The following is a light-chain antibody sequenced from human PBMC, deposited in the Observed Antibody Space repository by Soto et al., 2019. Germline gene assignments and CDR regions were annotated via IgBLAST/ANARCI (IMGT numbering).Light chain of an antibody. J-gene: IGKJ4*01. CDR2: SAS. CDR1: QSVNYN. CDR3: QQYNNWPPLT. V-gene: IGKV3D-15*01. Sequence: EIVITRCPATRSVCPGEGATLSCKARQSVNYNLAWYQQKPGQAPRLLIYSASTRATGTPARFSGSGSGTEFTLTISRLQSEDFAVYYCQQYNNWPPLTFGGGTKVDIK.